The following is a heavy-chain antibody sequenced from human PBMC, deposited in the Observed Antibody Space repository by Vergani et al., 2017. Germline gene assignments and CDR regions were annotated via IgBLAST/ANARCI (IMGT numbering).Heavy chain of an antibody. Sequence: QVTLKESGPVLVKPTETLTLTCTVSGFSLSNARMGVSWILQPPGKALEWLAHIFSNDEKSYSTSLKSRLTISKDTSKSQVVLTMTNMDPVDTATYYCARTRGLWFGKGLGMDVWGQGTTVTVSS. CDR3: ARTRGLWFGKGLGMDV. CDR2: IFSNDEK. D-gene: IGHD3-10*01. CDR1: GFSLSNARMG. J-gene: IGHJ6*02. V-gene: IGHV2-26*01.